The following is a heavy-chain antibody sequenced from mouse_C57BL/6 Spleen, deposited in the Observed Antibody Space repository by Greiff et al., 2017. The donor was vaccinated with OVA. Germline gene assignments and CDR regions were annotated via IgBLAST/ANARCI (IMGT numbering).Heavy chain of an antibody. CDR1: GYTFTDYN. V-gene: IGHV1-22*01. CDR3: ARWVYYSTNWYFDV. D-gene: IGHD2-5*01. CDR2: INPNNGGT. Sequence: EVQLQQSGPELVKPGASVKMSCKASGYTFTDYNMHWVKQSHGKSLEWIGYINPNNGGTSYNQKFKGKATLTVNKSSSTAYMERRSLTSEDSAVYYCARWVYYSTNWYFDVWGTGTTVTVSS. J-gene: IGHJ1*03.